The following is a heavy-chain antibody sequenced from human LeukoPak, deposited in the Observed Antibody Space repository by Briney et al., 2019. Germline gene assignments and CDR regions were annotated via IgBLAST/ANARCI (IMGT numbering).Heavy chain of an antibody. Sequence: GESLKISCKGSGYSFTSYRIGWVRQKPGKGLEWMGIIYPGDSDTRYSPSFQGQVTISADKSISTAYLQWSSLKASDTAMYYCARSITMVRGVPYNWFDPWGQGTLVTVSS. V-gene: IGHV5-51*01. J-gene: IGHJ5*02. CDR3: ARSITMVRGVPYNWFDP. CDR1: GYSFTSYR. CDR2: IYPGDSDT. D-gene: IGHD3-10*01.